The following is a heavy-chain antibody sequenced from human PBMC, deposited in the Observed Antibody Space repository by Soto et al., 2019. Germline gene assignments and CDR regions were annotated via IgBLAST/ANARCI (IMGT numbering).Heavy chain of an antibody. V-gene: IGHV4-59*01. J-gene: IGHJ6*02. CDR3: ARVRCLAYNEYYYDVIYF. Sequence: SETLSLTCTGSGGSISRYYWSWIRQPPGKGLEWIGYIYYSGSTNYNPSLKSRVTISVDTSKNQFSLKLSSVTAADTAVYYCARVRCLAYNEYYYDVIYFPAQRTTVPGSS. CDR1: GGSISRYY. CDR2: IYYSGST. D-gene: IGHD1-1*01.